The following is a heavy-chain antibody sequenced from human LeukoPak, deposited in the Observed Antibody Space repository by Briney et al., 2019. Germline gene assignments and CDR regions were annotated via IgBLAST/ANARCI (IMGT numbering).Heavy chain of an antibody. Sequence: ASVKVSCKASGYTFTGYYMHWVRQAPGQGLEWMGWINPNSGGTNYAQKFQGRVTMTRDTSISTAYMELCRLRSDDTAVYYCARARRVVVAATPTRFDPWGQGTLVTVSS. J-gene: IGHJ5*02. V-gene: IGHV1-2*02. CDR1: GYTFTGYY. CDR3: ARARRVVVAATPTRFDP. D-gene: IGHD2-15*01. CDR2: INPNSGGT.